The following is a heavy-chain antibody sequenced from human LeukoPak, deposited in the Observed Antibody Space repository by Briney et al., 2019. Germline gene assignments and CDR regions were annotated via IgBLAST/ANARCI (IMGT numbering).Heavy chain of an antibody. CDR2: IYYSGST. CDR1: GGSISSYY. J-gene: IGHJ5*02. V-gene: IGHV4-59*01. Sequence: PSETLSLTCTVSGGSISSYYWSWIRQPPGKGLEWIGYIYYSGSTNYNPSLKSRVTISVDTSKNQFSLKLSSVTAADTAVYYCARLSYSSGSGFDPWGQGTLVTVSS. D-gene: IGHD6-25*01. CDR3: ARLSYSSGSGFDP.